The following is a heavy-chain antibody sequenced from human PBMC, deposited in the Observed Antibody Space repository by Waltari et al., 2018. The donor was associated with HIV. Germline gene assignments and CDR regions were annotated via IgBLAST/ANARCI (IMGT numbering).Heavy chain of an antibody. D-gene: IGHD1-26*01. CDR1: GGSISSSSFF. V-gene: IGHV4-39*01. Sequence: QLQESGPGLVKLSETLSLTCTVSGGSISSSSFFWGWIRQAPGKGLEWIGSVYHTGNTFYNPSLKSRVSMFIDRATNQFSLRLTSVTAADTGIYYCARQPSAWDIWGQGMLVSVSS. CDR2: VYHTGNT. J-gene: IGHJ4*02. CDR3: ARQPSAWDI.